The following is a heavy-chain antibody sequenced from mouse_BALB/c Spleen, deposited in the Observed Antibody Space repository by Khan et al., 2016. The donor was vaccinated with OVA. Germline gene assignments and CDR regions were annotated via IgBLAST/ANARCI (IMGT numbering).Heavy chain of an antibody. CDR3: VRDGSYHRSDGWFAY. CDR1: GYTFTSYT. J-gene: IGHJ3*01. Sequence: QVRLQQSGAELARPGASVKMSCKASGYTFTSYTIHWVRQRPGQAPEWIGHINPSNHYTNYNQNFKDKATLIVDKSSSTAYIQLSSLTSEDSADYYCVRDGSYHRSDGWFAYWGQGTLVTVSA. D-gene: IGHD2-14*01. V-gene: IGHV1-4*01. CDR2: INPSNHYT.